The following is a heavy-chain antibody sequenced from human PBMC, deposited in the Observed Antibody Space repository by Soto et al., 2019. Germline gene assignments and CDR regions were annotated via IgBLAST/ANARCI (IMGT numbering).Heavy chain of an antibody. D-gene: IGHD6-19*01. V-gene: IGHV3-9*01. J-gene: IGHJ4*02. Sequence: VQLVESGGGLVKPGRSLRLSCAASGFTFDDYAMHWVRQAPGKGLEWVSGISWNSGSIGYADSVKGRFTISRDNAKNSLYLQMNSLRAEDTALYYCAKDAGPGIAVAGTGYSDYWGQGTLVTVSS. CDR2: ISWNSGSI. CDR1: GFTFDDYA. CDR3: AKDAGPGIAVAGTGYSDY.